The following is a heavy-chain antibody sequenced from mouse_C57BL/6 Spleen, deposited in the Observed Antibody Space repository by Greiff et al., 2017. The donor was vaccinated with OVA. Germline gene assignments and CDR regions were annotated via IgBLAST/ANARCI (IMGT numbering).Heavy chain of an antibody. CDR3: ARSSSGYDGGYYFDY. D-gene: IGHD3-2*02. J-gene: IGHJ2*01. Sequence: QVQLQQPGAELVKPGASVKLSCKASGYTFTSYWMQWVKQRPGQGLEWIGEIDPSDSYTNYNQKFKGKATLTVDPSSSTAYMQLSSLTSEDSAVYYCARSSSGYDGGYYFDYWGQGTTLTVSS. CDR1: GYTFTSYW. V-gene: IGHV1-50*01. CDR2: IDPSDSYT.